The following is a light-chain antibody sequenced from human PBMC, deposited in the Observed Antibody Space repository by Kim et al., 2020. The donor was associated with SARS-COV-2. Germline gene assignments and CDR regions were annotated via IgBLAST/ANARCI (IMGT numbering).Light chain of an antibody. J-gene: IGLJ3*02. CDR2: LEGSGNY. V-gene: IGLV4-60*03. CDR3: AAWDSITIWV. CDR1: SGHSNYI. Sequence: QPMLTQPSSASASLGSSVKLTCTLSSGHSNYIIAWHQQQPGKAPRFLMKLEGSGNYKKGSGVPDRFSGSSFGADRYLTISNLQSEDDATYFCAAWDSITIWVFGGGTQLTVL.